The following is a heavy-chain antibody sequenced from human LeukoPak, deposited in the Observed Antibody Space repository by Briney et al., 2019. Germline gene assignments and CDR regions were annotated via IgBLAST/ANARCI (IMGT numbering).Heavy chain of an antibody. D-gene: IGHD6-19*01. Sequence: PSQTLSLTCTVSGGSISSGDYYWSWIRQPPGKSLEWIGYIYYGGSTYYNPSLKSRVTISVDTSKNQFSLKLSSVTAADTAVYYCASSGWYWDALDIWGQGTMVTVSS. V-gene: IGHV4-30-4*01. CDR2: IYYGGST. CDR3: ASSGWYWDALDI. CDR1: GGSISSGDYY. J-gene: IGHJ3*02.